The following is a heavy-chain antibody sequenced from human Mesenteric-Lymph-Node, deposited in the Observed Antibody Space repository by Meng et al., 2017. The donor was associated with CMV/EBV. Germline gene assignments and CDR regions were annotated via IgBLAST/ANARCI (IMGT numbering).Heavy chain of an antibody. Sequence: ASVKVSCKASGYTFTSYYMHWVRQAPGQGLEWMGIINPSGGSTSYAQKFQGRVTMTRDTSTSTVYMELSSLRSEDTAVYYCARGSGNYHRGYYGMDVWGQGTTVTVSS. J-gene: IGHJ6*02. CDR3: ARGSGNYHRGYYGMDV. CDR2: INPSGGST. CDR1: GYTFTSYY. V-gene: IGHV1-46*01. D-gene: IGHD3-10*01.